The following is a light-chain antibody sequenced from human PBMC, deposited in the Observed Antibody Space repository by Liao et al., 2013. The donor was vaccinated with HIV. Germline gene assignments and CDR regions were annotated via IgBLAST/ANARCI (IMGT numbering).Light chain of an antibody. CDR3: QVWDSSSDHPV. CDR1: NIGSNS. CDR2: YDS. V-gene: IGLV3-21*04. Sequence: SYELTLPPSVSVAPGKTARITCGGYNIGSNSVHWYQQKPGQAPVLVIYYDSDRPSGIPERFSGSNSGNTATLTISRVEAGDEADYYCQVWDSSSDHPVFGGGTKLTVL. J-gene: IGLJ3*02.